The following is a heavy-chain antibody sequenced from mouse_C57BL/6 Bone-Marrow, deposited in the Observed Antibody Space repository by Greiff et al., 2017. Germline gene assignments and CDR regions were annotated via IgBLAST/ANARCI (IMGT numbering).Heavy chain of an antibody. CDR2: IWSGGST. V-gene: IGHV2-2*01. CDR3: ARSGGYLFAY. CDR1: GFSLTSYG. D-gene: IGHD1-1*02. J-gene: IGHJ3*01. Sequence: VKLMESGPGLVQPSQSLSITCTVSGFSLTSYGVHWVRQSPGKGLEWLGVIWSGGSTDYNAAFISRLSISKDNSKSQVFSKMNRLQADDTAIYYCARSGGYLFAYWGQGTLVTVSA.